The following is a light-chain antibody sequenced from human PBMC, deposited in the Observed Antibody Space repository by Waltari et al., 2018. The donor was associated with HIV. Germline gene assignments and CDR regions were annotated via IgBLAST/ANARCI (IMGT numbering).Light chain of an antibody. V-gene: IGLV3-1*01. J-gene: IGLJ2*01. CDR3: QSWDSSAVL. CDR2: EDF. Sequence: SDELTQPPSVAGAPGPTANITCSGNKLGDRYACWYQQTPGQSPVPVSYEDFKRPSGFHGRFSCSTSGTTATMTISGTQAMDEADYCCQSWDSSAVLFGGGTKLTVL. CDR1: KLGDRY.